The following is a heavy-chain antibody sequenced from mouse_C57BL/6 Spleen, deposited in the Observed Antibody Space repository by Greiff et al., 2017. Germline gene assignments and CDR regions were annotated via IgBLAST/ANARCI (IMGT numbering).Heavy chain of an antibody. CDR3: ARSGGTTVVATNWYFDV. J-gene: IGHJ1*03. D-gene: IGHD1-1*01. V-gene: IGHV14-2*01. CDR1: GFNIKDYY. Sequence: DVQLQQSGAELVKPGASVKLSCTASGFNIKDYYMHWVKQRTEQGLEWIGRIDPEDGDTKYAPKFQGKATITADPSSNTAYLQLSSLTSEDTAVYYCARSGGTTVVATNWYFDVWGTGTTVTVSS. CDR2: IDPEDGDT.